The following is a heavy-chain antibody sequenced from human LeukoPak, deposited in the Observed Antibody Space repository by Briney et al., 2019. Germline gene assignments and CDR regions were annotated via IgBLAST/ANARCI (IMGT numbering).Heavy chain of an antibody. CDR2: IPGSGGAT. J-gene: IGHJ4*02. CDR3: AKGGRGDETPFDY. D-gene: IGHD3-16*01. CDR1: GFTFSSYA. V-gene: IGHV3-23*01. Sequence: GGSLRLSCEASGFTFSSYAIRWVRQAPGTGLEWVSSIPGSGGATYYADSVRGRFTISRDNSKNTLYLQVNSLRAEDTAVYYWAKGGRGDETPFDYWGKGTLVTVSS.